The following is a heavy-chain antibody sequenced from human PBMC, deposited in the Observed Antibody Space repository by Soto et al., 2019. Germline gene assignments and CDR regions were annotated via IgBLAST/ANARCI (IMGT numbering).Heavy chain of an antibody. V-gene: IGHV1-69*05. CDR2: IIPIFGTA. D-gene: IGHD5-12*01. Sequence: QVQLVQSGAEVKKPGSSVTVSCKASGGTFSSYTISWVRQAPGQGLEWMGGIIPIFGTANYAQKFQGRVTITPDESTRTAKMEWSSLRSEDTAVYYCARGNHRWLQLWYFDLWGRGTLVTVSS. CDR3: ARGNHRWLQLWYFDL. CDR1: GGTFSSYT. J-gene: IGHJ2*01.